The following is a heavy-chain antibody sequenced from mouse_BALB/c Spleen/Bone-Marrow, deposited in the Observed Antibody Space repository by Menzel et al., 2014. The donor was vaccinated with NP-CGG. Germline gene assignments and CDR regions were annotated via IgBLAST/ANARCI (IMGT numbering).Heavy chain of an antibody. CDR2: INPSTGYT. J-gene: IGHJ3*01. CDR3: ARSNYQAWFAY. CDR1: GYTFTSYW. Sequence: VQLQQSGAELAKPGASVKMSCKASGYTFTSYWMHWVKQRPGQGLEWIGYINPSTGYTEYNQKFKDKATLTADKSSSTAYMQLSSLTSEDSAVYYCARSNYQAWFAYWGQGTLVTVSA. D-gene: IGHD2-5*01. V-gene: IGHV1-7*01.